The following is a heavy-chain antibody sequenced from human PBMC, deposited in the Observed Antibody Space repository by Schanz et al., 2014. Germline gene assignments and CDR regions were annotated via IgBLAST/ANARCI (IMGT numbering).Heavy chain of an antibody. Sequence: QVQLVQSGAEVKKPGASVKVSCKASGYTFTSYGISWVRQAPGQGLEWMGWINGYNGHTLYAQKFQGRVTMTTDTSTSTAYMDLSSLRPEDTAVYYCARSNYYDNSDYYNSFDYWGQGTLXTVSS. CDR2: INGYNGHT. J-gene: IGHJ4*02. V-gene: IGHV1-18*01. D-gene: IGHD3-22*01. CDR1: GYTFTSYG. CDR3: ARSNYYDNSDYYNSFDY.